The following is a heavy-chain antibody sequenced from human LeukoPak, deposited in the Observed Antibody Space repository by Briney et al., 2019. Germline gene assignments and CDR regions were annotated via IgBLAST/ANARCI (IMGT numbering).Heavy chain of an antibody. Sequence: SETLSLTCTVSGGSISSSSYYWGWIRQPPGKGLEWIGSIYYSGSTYYNPSLKSRVTISVDTSKNQFSLKLSSVTAADTAVYYCARDLGLRGVHFDYWGQGTLVTVSS. CDR3: ARDLGLRGVHFDY. CDR2: IYYSGST. CDR1: GGSISSSSYY. D-gene: IGHD4-17*01. J-gene: IGHJ4*02. V-gene: IGHV4-39*07.